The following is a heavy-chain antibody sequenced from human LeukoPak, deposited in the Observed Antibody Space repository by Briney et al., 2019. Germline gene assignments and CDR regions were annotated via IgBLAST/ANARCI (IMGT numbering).Heavy chain of an antibody. D-gene: IGHD3-16*01. Sequence: EASVKVSCKASGGTFSSYAISWVRQAPGQGLEWMGGIIPIFGTASYAQKFQGRVTITADESTSTAYMELSSLRSEDTAVYYCAVALGYYYGMDVWGKGTTVTVSS. CDR3: AVALGYYYGMDV. J-gene: IGHJ6*04. CDR2: IIPIFGTA. V-gene: IGHV1-69*13. CDR1: GGTFSSYA.